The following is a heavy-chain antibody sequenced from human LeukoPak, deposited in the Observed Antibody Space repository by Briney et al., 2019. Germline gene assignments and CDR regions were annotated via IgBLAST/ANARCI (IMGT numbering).Heavy chain of an antibody. J-gene: IGHJ5*02. CDR2: IHYSGTT. D-gene: IGHD1-26*01. Sequence: KASETLSLTCTVSGGSIRNYYWNWIRQPPGKGLEWIGYIHYSGTTNYNPSLKSRVTISVDTSKNQFSLKLSSVAAEDTAMYYCARDRGGSHNTDWFDPWGQGTLVTVSS. CDR1: GGSIRNYY. V-gene: IGHV4-59*01. CDR3: ARDRGGSHNTDWFDP.